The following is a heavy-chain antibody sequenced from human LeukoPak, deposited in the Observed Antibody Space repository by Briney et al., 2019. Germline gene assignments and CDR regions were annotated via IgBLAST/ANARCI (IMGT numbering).Heavy chain of an antibody. CDR2: IIPIFGTA. CDR1: GGTFSSYA. Sequence: GASVKVSCKASGGTFSSYAISWVRQAPGQGLEWMGGIIPIFGTANYAQKFQGRVTITADESTSTAYMELSSLRSEDTAVYYCARDSIVVVPAATPNWFDPWGQGTLVTVSS. D-gene: IGHD2-2*01. J-gene: IGHJ5*02. CDR3: ARDSIVVVPAATPNWFDP. V-gene: IGHV1-69*01.